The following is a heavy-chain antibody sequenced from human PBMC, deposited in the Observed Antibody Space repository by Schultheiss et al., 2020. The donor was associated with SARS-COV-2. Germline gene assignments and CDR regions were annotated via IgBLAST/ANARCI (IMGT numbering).Heavy chain of an antibody. CDR3: ARGRVEENNVDTAMADY. Sequence: SETLSLTCTVSGGSISSSSYYWGWIRQPPGKGLEWIGEINHSGSTNYNPSLKSRVTISVDTSKNQFSLKLSSVTAADTAVYYCARGRVEENNVDTAMADYWGQGTLVTISS. D-gene: IGHD5-18*01. CDR1: GGSISSSSYY. J-gene: IGHJ4*02. V-gene: IGHV4-39*07. CDR2: INHSGST.